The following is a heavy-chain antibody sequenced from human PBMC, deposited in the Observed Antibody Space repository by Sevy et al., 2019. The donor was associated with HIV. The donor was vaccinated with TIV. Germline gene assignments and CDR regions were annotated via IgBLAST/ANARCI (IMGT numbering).Heavy chain of an antibody. V-gene: IGHV3-11*01. D-gene: IGHD5-18*01. J-gene: IGHJ4*02. CDR1: XXXFSDXX. CDR3: VGRXYSYXXXXXYXXXX. Sequence: GGSLRLSXAXXXXXFSDXXMXWIRQAPGKGLEWLSYISSSGTTLYSADSVKGRFAISRDNAKNSLYLQMNSLRAEDTAVXFCVGRXYSYXXXXXYXXXXXGQGALVTVSS. CDR2: ISSSGTTL.